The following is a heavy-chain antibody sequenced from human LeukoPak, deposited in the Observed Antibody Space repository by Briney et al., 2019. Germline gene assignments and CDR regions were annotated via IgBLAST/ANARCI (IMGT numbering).Heavy chain of an antibody. CDR3: ARLPFRGVIITRTPDYYYGMDV. J-gene: IGHJ6*02. V-gene: IGHV1-2*02. CDR1: GYTFTCYY. Sequence: ASVKVSCKASGYTFTCYYMHWVRQAPGQGLEWMGWINPNSGGTNYAQKFQGRVTMTRDTSISTAYMELSRLRSDDTAVYYCARLPFRGVIITRTPDYYYGMDVWGQGTTVTVSS. CDR2: INPNSGGT. D-gene: IGHD3-10*01.